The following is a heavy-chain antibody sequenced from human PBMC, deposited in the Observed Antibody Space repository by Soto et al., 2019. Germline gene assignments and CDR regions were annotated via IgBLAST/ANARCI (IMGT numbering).Heavy chain of an antibody. D-gene: IGHD3-10*01. CDR3: GSHPYYYGSGSYGVAQMDV. J-gene: IGHJ6*02. Sequence: ETLSLTCTVSGGSISSSSYYWGWIRQPPGKGLEWIGSIYYSGRTYYNPSIKSRVTISVDTSKNQISLKLSSVTAADTAVYYCGSHPYYYGSGSYGVAQMDVWGQGTTVTV. V-gene: IGHV4-39*01. CDR1: GGSISSSSYY. CDR2: IYYSGRT.